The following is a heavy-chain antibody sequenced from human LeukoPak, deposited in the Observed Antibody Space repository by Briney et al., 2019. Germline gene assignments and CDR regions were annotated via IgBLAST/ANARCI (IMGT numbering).Heavy chain of an antibody. CDR1: GFTFSRYS. J-gene: IGHJ4*01. Sequence: GGSLRLSCAASGFTFSRYSMNWVRQAPGKGLEWVSYISSSGTKKYYADSVKGRFTISRDNSKNSLYLQMNSLRAEDTAVYYCVRESPYLGVMGALLDYWGHGTLVTASS. V-gene: IGHV3-48*04. CDR2: ISSSGTKK. D-gene: IGHD1-26*01. CDR3: VRESPYLGVMGALLDY.